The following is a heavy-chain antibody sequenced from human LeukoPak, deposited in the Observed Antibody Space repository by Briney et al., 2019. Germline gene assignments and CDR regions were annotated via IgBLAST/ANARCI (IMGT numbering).Heavy chain of an antibody. Sequence: SETLSLTCTASGGSISSSSYYWGWIRQPPGKGLEWIGSIYYSGSTYYNPSLKSRVTISVDTSKNQFSLKLSSVTAADTAVYYCARPDYGGNYDYWGQGTLVTVSS. CDR3: ARPDYGGNYDY. D-gene: IGHD4-23*01. V-gene: IGHV4-39*01. J-gene: IGHJ4*02. CDR2: IYYSGST. CDR1: GGSISSSSYY.